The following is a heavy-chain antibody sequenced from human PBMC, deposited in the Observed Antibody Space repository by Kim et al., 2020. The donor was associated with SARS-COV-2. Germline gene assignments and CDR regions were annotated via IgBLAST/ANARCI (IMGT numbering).Heavy chain of an antibody. J-gene: IGHJ6*02. CDR3: VRGSGNYGYGMGV. CDR2: INNDGSGT. Sequence: GGSLRLSCAASGFTFSSYWMHWVRQAPGKGLVWVSRINNDGSGTSYADSVKGRFTISRDSAKNTLYLQMNSLRVEDTAVYYCVRGSGNYGYGMGVWGQGTTVTVSS. CDR1: GFTFSSYW. D-gene: IGHD3-3*01. V-gene: IGHV3-74*01.